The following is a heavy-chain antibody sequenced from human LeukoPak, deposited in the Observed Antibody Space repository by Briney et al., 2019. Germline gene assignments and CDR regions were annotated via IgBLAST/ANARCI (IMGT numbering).Heavy chain of an antibody. J-gene: IGHJ4*03. V-gene: IGHV4-38-2*01. CDR3: ARGGYFDLFPFAY. Sequence: PSETLSLTCAVSGYSISSGYYWGWIRQPPGKGLEWIGSIYHSGSTYYNPSLKSRVTISVDTSKNQFSLKLSSVTAADTAVYYCARGGYFDLFPFAYWGQGSLGTVSS. CDR2: IYHSGST. D-gene: IGHD3-9*01. CDR1: GYSISSGYY.